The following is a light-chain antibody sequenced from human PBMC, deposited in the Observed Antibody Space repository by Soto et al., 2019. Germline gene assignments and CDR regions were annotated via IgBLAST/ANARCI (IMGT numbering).Light chain of an antibody. J-gene: IGKJ1*01. CDR3: QQYRSYWT. V-gene: IGKV1-5*01. CDR1: QSLTGW. CDR2: DAS. Sequence: DIQMTQSPSTLSASVGDRVTITCRASQSLTGWLAWYQQKPGEAPKLLIYDASSLESGVPSRFSGSGSGTEFTLIISSLQPDDSATYYCQQYRSYWTFGQVTKVEIK.